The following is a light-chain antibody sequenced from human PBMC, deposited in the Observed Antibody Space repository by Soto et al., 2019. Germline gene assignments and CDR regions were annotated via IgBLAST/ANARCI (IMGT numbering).Light chain of an antibody. Sequence: EIVLTQSPATLSLSPGERATLSCRASQSVSSYLAWYQQNPGQAPRLLIYDASNRATGIPARFTGSGSGTDFTITISSLEPEDFAVYYCHQRSNRLFTFGPGNKVYL. CDR2: DAS. J-gene: IGKJ3*01. V-gene: IGKV3-11*01. CDR1: QSVSSY. CDR3: HQRSNRLFT.